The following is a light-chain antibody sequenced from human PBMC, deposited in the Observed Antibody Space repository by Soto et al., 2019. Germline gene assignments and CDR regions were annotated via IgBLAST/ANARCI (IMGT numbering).Light chain of an antibody. CDR3: QQRSEWPIT. J-gene: IGKJ5*01. Sequence: EIVLTQSPGTLSLSPGERATLSCRASQSVSSSYLAWYQQKPGQAPRLLIYGASSRATGIPDRFSGSGSGTDFTLTISSLEPEDFAVYYCQQRSEWPITFGQGTRLEI. CDR1: QSVSSSY. V-gene: IGKV3D-20*02. CDR2: GAS.